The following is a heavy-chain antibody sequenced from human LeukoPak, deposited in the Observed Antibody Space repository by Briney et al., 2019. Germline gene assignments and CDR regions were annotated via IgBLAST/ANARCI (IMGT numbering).Heavy chain of an antibody. V-gene: IGHV1-18*01. J-gene: IGHJ3*02. D-gene: IGHD3-16*01. CDR3: ARDSLRAHAFDI. CDR2: ISAYNGNT. Sequence: ASVKVSCKASGYTFTSYGISWVRPAPGQGLEWMGWISAYNGNTNYAQKLQGRVTTTTDTSTSTAYMELRSLRSDDTAVYYCARDSLRAHAFDIWGQGTMVTVSS. CDR1: GYTFTSYG.